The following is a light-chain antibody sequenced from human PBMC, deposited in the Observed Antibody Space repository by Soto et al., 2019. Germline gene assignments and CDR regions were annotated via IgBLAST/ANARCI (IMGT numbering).Light chain of an antibody. CDR3: QQYNSYSQP. CDR2: DAS. V-gene: IGKV1-5*01. CDR1: QSISSW. J-gene: IGKJ1*01. Sequence: DIQMTQSPSTLSASVGDRVTITCRASQSISSWLAWYQQKPGKAPKLLIYDASSLESGVPSRFSGSGSGTEFTLTISSLQPDDFATSYCQQYNSYSQPFGQGTKVEIK.